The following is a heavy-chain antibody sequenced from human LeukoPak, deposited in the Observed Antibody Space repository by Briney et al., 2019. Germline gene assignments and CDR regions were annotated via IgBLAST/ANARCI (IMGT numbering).Heavy chain of an antibody. CDR2: IYYSGST. D-gene: IGHD3-22*01. Sequence: SETLSLTCTVSGGSISSYYWSWIRQPPGKGLEWIGYIYYSGSTYYNPSLKSRVTISVDTSKNQFSLKLSSLTAADTAVYYCARSDAIVLITVGYFDLWGRGTLVTVSS. V-gene: IGHV4-59*08. CDR3: ARSDAIVLITVGYFDL. J-gene: IGHJ2*01. CDR1: GGSISSYY.